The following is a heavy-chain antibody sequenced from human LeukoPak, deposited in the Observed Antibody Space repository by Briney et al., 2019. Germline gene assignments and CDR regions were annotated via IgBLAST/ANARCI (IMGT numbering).Heavy chain of an antibody. J-gene: IGHJ6*02. V-gene: IGHV1-46*01. D-gene: IGHD5-18*01. CDR1: GYTFTSYY. CDR2: INPSGGST. Sequence: ASVKVSCKASGYTFTSYYMHWVRQAPGQGLEWMGIINPSGGSTSYAQKFQGRVTMTRDTSTSTVYMELSSLRSEDTAVYYCARGSRQYSYASVYGMDVWGQGTTVTVSS. CDR3: ARGSRQYSYASVYGMDV.